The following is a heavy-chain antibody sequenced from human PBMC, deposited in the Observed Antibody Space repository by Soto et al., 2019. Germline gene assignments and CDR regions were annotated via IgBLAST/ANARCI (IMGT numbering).Heavy chain of an antibody. CDR1: GFTFSSYG. D-gene: IGHD6-19*01. V-gene: IGHV3-30*18. J-gene: IGHJ5*02. Sequence: QVQLVESGGGVVQPGRSLRLSCAASGFTFSSYGMHWVRQAPGKGPEWVAVISYDGSNKYYADSVKGRFTISRDNSKNTLYLQMNSLRAEDTAVYYCAKEWAYSSGWYDNWFDPWGQGTLVTVSS. CDR3: AKEWAYSSGWYDNWFDP. CDR2: ISYDGSNK.